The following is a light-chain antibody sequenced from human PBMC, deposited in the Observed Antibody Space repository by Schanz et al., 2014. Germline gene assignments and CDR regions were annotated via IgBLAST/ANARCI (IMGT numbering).Light chain of an antibody. Sequence: QSVLIQPPSVSGSPGQSVTISCTGTSSDVGSYDYVSWYPQHPGTVPKPMIYNVNTQPSGVPDRFSGSKSGNTASLTISGLQAEDEADYYCSSYTSSSTVVFGGGTKLTVL. CDR2: NVN. V-gene: IGLV2-18*02. J-gene: IGLJ2*01. CDR1: SSDVGSYDY. CDR3: SSYTSSSTVV.